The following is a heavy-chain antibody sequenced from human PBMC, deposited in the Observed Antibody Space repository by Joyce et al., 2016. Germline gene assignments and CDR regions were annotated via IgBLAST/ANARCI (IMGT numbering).Heavy chain of an antibody. CDR1: GASVTSNSYY. Sequence: QVQLQESGPGLVKPSGTLSLSCAVSGASVTSNSYYWNWIRQSPGRGLEWMGYIYYSGSTSYKPALKSRVSISMDTSKNQVALTLNSVTAADTGIYFCARDLGIDFGDYGLSYWGQGTPVAVSS. V-gene: IGHV4-61*01. D-gene: IGHD4-17*01. J-gene: IGHJ4*02. CDR3: ARDLGIDFGDYGLSY. CDR2: IYYSGST.